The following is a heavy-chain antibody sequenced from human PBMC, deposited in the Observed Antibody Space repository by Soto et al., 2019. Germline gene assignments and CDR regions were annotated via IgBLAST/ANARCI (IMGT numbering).Heavy chain of an antibody. Sequence: QITLKESGPTLVKPTETLTLTCTFSGFSLSTGGLGVGWIRQPPGKALEWLALIYWDGDKRYSPSLKSRLSITKDPSHNQVVLTKTNMDPVDTATHYCIPSRCGGYCLPSSSSHYYNGLDVWGQGTTVTVSS. J-gene: IGHJ6*02. CDR1: GFSLSTGGLG. D-gene: IGHD2-21*02. CDR3: IPSRCGGYCLPSSSSHYYNGLDV. CDR2: IYWDGDK. V-gene: IGHV2-5*02.